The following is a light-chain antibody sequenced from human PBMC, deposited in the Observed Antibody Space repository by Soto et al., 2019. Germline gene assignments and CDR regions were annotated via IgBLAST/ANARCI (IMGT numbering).Light chain of an antibody. CDR1: SSDVGSYNL. V-gene: IGLV2-23*02. CDR3: CSYAGSPHVV. J-gene: IGLJ2*01. CDR2: EVS. Sequence: QSVLTQPASVSGSPRQSITISCTGTSSDVGSYNLVSWYQQHPGKAPKLMIYEVSKRPSGVSNRFSGSKSGNTASLTISGLQAEDEADYYCCSYAGSPHVVFGGGTKVTVL.